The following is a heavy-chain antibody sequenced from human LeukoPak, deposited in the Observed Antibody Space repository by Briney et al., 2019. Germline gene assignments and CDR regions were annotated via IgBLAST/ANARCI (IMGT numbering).Heavy chain of an antibody. J-gene: IGHJ3*02. D-gene: IGHD3-10*01. V-gene: IGHV4-59*01. CDR3: ARVHAFMARGSFDM. Sequence: SETLSLTCTVSGGSISSYYWSWIRQPPGKGLEWIGYIYYSGNTNYNPSLKSRATISVDTSKTQFSLKLSSVTAADTAVYYCARVHAFMARGSFDMWGQGTMVTVSS. CDR2: IYYSGNT. CDR1: GGSISSYY.